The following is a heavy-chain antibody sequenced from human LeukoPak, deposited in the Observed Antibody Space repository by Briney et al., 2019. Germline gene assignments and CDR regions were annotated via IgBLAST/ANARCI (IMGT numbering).Heavy chain of an antibody. CDR1: GFTFSSYD. Sequence: GGSLRLSCAGSGFTFSSYDMNWVRQAPGKGLEWVSAISGSGGSTYYADSVKGRFTISRDNSKNTLYLQMNSLRAEDTAVYYCAKAHHGDYFFYFDYWGQGTLVTVSS. J-gene: IGHJ4*02. D-gene: IGHD4-17*01. CDR2: ISGSGGST. V-gene: IGHV3-23*01. CDR3: AKAHHGDYFFYFDY.